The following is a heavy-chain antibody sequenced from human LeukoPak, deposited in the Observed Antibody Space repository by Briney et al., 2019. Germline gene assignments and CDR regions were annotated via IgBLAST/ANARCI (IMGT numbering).Heavy chain of an antibody. J-gene: IGHJ5*02. CDR2: IYYSGST. CDR3: ARVRGYSSGWYPA. D-gene: IGHD6-19*01. Sequence: SETLSLTCTVSGGSISSYYWSWIRQPPGKGLEWIGYIYYSGSTNYNPSLKSRVTISVDTSENQFSLKLSSVTAADTAVYYCARVRGYSSGWYPAWGQGTLVTVSS. CDR1: GGSISSYY. V-gene: IGHV4-59*01.